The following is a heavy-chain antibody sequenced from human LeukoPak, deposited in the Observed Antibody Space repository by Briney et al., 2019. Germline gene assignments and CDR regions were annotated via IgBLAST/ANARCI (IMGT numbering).Heavy chain of an antibody. J-gene: IGHJ4*02. CDR2: ISGSDGTT. D-gene: IGHD6-13*01. V-gene: IGHV3-23*01. Sequence: GGSLRLSCAASGFTFNNHAMSWVRQAPGVGLEWVSGISGSDGTTNYADSVKGRFTVSRDNSKNTLYLQMNSLRGEETAVYYCAKGLSSSTWADFDYWGQGTLVTVSP. CDR3: AKGLSSSTWADFDY. CDR1: GFTFNNHA.